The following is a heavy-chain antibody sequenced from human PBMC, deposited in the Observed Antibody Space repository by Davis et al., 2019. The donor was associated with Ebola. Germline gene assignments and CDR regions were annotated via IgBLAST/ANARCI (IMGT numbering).Heavy chain of an antibody. V-gene: IGHV1-58*01. Sequence: SVKVSCKASRFTFNKSAVHWARQARGQPLEWVGHIIPGRGDAYYAQLLQERVTITRDMSTGTAYMELSSLRSEDTAVYYCAANSQPYYYYGMDVWGQGTTVTVSS. CDR3: AANSQPYYYYGMDV. D-gene: IGHD5-24*01. CDR1: RFTFNKSA. J-gene: IGHJ6*01. CDR2: IIPGRGDA.